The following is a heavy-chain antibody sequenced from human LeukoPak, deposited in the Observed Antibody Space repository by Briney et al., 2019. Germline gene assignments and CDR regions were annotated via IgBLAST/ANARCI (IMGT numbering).Heavy chain of an antibody. CDR1: GFTFSSYA. V-gene: IGHV3-64D*06. D-gene: IGHD6-13*01. CDR2: ISSNGGST. CDR3: VREAAAYYFDY. J-gene: IGHJ4*02. Sequence: GGSLRLSCSASGFTFSSYAMHRFRQAPGKGLEYVSAISSNGGSTYYADSVKGRFTISRDNSKNTLYLQMSSLRAEDTAVYYCVREAAAYYFDYWGQGTLVAVSS.